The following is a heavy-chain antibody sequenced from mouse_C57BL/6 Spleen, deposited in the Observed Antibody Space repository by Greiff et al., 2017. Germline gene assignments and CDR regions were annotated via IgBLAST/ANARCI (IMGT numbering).Heavy chain of an antibody. CDR2: IDPSDSYT. CDR1: GYTFTSYW. CDR3: ARDPYYYGSSYGAMDY. V-gene: IGHV1-59*01. Sequence: QVQLQQPGAELVRPGTSVKLSCKASGYTFTSYWMHWVKQRPGQGLEWIGVIDPSDSYTNYNQKFKGKATLTVDTSSSTAYMQLSSLTSEDSAVYYCARDPYYYGSSYGAMDYWGQGTSVTVSS. D-gene: IGHD1-1*01. J-gene: IGHJ4*01.